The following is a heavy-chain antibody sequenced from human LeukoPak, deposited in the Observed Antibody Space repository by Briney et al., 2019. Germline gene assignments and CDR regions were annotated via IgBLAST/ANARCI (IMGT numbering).Heavy chain of an antibody. CDR3: ARLLGLLWFRESYDAFDI. J-gene: IGHJ3*02. D-gene: IGHD3-10*01. Sequence: GGSLRLSCAASGFTFSSYWMSWVRQAPWKGLEWVANIKQDGSEKYYVDSVKGRFTISRDNAKNSLYLQMNSLRAEDTAVYYCARLLGLLWFRESYDAFDIWGQGTMVTVSS. V-gene: IGHV3-7*01. CDR2: IKQDGSEK. CDR1: GFTFSSYW.